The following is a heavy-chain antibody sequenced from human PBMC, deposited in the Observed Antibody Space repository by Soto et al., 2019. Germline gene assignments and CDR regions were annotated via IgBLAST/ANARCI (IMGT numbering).Heavy chain of an antibody. Sequence: GESLKISCNGSGYSFTSYWISWVRQIPGKGLEWMGRIDPSDSYTNYSPSFQGHVTISADKSISTAYLQWSSLKASDTAMYYCASVYDSSGPSYYYGMDVWGQGTTVTVSS. CDR3: ASVYDSSGPSYYYGMDV. D-gene: IGHD3-22*01. CDR2: IDPSDSYT. V-gene: IGHV5-10-1*01. J-gene: IGHJ6*02. CDR1: GYSFTSYW.